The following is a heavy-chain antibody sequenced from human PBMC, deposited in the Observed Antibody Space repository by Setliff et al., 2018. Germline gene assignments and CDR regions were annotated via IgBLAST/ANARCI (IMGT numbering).Heavy chain of an antibody. D-gene: IGHD3-22*01. V-gene: IGHV1-24*01. CDR3: ARDVFPYHYEGAFDI. CDR2: FDPEDGET. CDR1: GYTFTGYY. J-gene: IGHJ3*02. Sequence: ASVKVSCKASGYTFTGYYLHWVRQAPGKGLEWMGGFDPEDGETIYAQKFQGRVTMTRDTSTSTVYMDMSSLRSEDTAVYYCARDVFPYHYEGAFDIWGQGTMVTVSS.